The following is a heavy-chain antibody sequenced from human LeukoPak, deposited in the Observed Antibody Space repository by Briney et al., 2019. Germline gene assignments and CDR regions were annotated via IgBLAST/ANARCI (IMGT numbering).Heavy chain of an antibody. V-gene: IGHV3-66*01. J-gene: IGHJ4*02. CDR1: GFTVSSSY. D-gene: IGHD4-23*01. Sequence: GGSLRLSCAASGFTVSSSYMSWVRQAPGKGLEWVSLIYSGGSTYYADSVKGRFTISRDNSKNMLYLQMNSLRAEDMAVYYCARDIYGGHAGWGQGTLVTVSS. CDR2: IYSGGST. CDR3: ARDIYGGHAG.